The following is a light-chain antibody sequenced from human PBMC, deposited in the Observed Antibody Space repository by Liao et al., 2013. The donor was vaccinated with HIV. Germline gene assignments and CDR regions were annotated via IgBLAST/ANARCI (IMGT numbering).Light chain of an antibody. J-gene: IGLJ2*01. CDR3: QVWDDSSYHIV. CDR2: HDR. CDR1: SIGDKR. Sequence: SYVLTQPPSVSVAPGQTARIPCAGDSIGDKRVHWYQLRPAALVLVISHDRDRPSGIPERFSGSNSGNTATLTISRVKAGDEADYYCQVWDDSSYHIVFGGGTKLTVL. V-gene: IGLV3-21*04.